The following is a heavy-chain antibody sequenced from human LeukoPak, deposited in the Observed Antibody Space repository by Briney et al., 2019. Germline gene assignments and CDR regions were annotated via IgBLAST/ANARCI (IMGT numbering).Heavy chain of an antibody. CDR3: ARDGLAAATLHWCFDL. D-gene: IGHD2-15*01. CDR1: GLTFSSYS. Sequence: GGSLRLSCAASGLTFSSYSMNWVRQAPGKGLEWVSSISSSSSYIYYADSVKGRFTISRDNARNSLYLQMNSLRAEDTAVYYCARDGLAAATLHWCFDLWGRGTLVTVSS. V-gene: IGHV3-21*01. CDR2: ISSSSSYI. J-gene: IGHJ2*01.